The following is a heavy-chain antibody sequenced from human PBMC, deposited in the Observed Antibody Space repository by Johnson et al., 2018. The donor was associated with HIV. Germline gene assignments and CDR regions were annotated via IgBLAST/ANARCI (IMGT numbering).Heavy chain of an antibody. V-gene: IGHV3-9*01. CDR2: ISWNSGSI. Sequence: VQLVESGGGLVKPGGSLRLSCAASGFTFSDYYMSWIRQAPGKGLEWVSGISWNSGSIGYADSVKGRFTISRDNAKNSLYLQMNSLRAEDTALYYCAKDLDYGGNGDPVAFDIWGQGTMVTVSS. CDR1: GFTFSDYY. D-gene: IGHD4-23*01. CDR3: AKDLDYGGNGDPVAFDI. J-gene: IGHJ3*02.